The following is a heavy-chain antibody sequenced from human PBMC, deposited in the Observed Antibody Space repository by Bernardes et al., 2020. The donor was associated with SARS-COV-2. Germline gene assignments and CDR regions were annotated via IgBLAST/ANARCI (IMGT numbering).Heavy chain of an antibody. CDR3: TRDHLPNDASDI. CDR1: GFRFGDYA. J-gene: IGHJ3*02. V-gene: IGHV3-49*04. CDR2: IRNKAYGGTT. Sequence: GGSLRLSCPASGFRFGDYAMSWVRQAPGKGLEWLGFIRNKAYGGTTQYAASVRGRFTISRDDSKSIAYLQMNSLITEDTAVYYCTRDHLPNDASDIWGQGTMVTVSS.